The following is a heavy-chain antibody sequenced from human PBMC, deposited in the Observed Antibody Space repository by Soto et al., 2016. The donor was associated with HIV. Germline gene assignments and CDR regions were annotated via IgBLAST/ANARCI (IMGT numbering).Heavy chain of an antibody. V-gene: IGHV3-20*04. D-gene: IGHD6-19*01. CDR3: ARELAVAGSRKSSYYYLDV. J-gene: IGHJ6*03. CDR1: GFIFDDYG. Sequence: EVHLVESGGGVVRPGGSLRLSCATSGFIFDDYGMTWVRQVPGKGLEWVSGINWNGGRTGYADSVKGRFTVSRDNAKKSLYLQLNSLSAEDTALYYCARELAVAGSRKSSYYYLDVWGKRTTVTVSS. CDR2: INWNGGRT.